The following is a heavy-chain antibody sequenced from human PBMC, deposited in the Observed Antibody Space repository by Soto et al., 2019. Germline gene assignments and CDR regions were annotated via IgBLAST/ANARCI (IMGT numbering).Heavy chain of an antibody. J-gene: IGHJ4*02. CDR1: GYRFASYA. D-gene: IGHD2-15*01. Sequence: SVKVTCKACGYRFASYALCWVRQAPGQGLEWMGGIIPIFGTANYAQKFQGRVTITADESTSTAYMELSSLRSEDTAVYYWASPRDMEGYYFDYWGQGTLVTVS. CDR3: ASPRDMEGYYFDY. CDR2: IIPIFGTA. V-gene: IGHV1-69*13.